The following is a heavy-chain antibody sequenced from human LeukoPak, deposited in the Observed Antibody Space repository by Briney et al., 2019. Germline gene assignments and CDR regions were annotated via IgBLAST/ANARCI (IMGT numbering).Heavy chain of an antibody. J-gene: IGHJ4*02. CDR2: INQDGSEK. CDR3: ARGRMGSGWLGDY. V-gene: IGHV3-7*05. CDR1: GFTFSSHW. D-gene: IGHD6-19*01. Sequence: GWSLRLSCAATGFTFSSHWMTWVRQAPGKGLHKVANINQDGSEKYYVNSVKGRFTISRDNAKNSLYLQMTSLRAEDTAVYYCARGRMGSGWLGDYWGQGTLVTVSS.